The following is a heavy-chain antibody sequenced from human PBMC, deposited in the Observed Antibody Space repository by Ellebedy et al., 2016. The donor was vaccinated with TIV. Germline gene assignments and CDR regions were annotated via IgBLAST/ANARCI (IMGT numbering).Heavy chain of an antibody. CDR2: VYYSGTH. V-gene: IGHV4-39*01. J-gene: IGHJ5*02. CDR1: DDSVSSGSYY. D-gene: IGHD3/OR15-3a*01. Sequence: SETLSLXCTVSDDSVSSGSYYWGWIRQPPGKGLEWIGGVYYSGTHYYNPSLKSRVTISAQTSKNQISLKLTPAIAADTAVYYCASMYDFWSGHGIRPWGQGTLVTVSS. CDR3: ASMYDFWSGHGIRP.